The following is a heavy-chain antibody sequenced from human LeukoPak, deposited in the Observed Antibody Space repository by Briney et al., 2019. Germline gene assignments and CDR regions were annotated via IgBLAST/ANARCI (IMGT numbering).Heavy chain of an antibody. Sequence: ASVKVSCKASGYTFTSYGISWVRQAPGQGLEWMGWISAYNGNTNYAQKLQGRVTMTTDPSTSTAYMELRSLRSDDTAVYYCARSLSDIVPAAHGDYWGQGTLVTVSS. D-gene: IGHD2-2*01. CDR3: ARSLSDIVPAAHGDY. J-gene: IGHJ4*02. CDR2: ISAYNGNT. V-gene: IGHV1-18*01. CDR1: GYTFTSYG.